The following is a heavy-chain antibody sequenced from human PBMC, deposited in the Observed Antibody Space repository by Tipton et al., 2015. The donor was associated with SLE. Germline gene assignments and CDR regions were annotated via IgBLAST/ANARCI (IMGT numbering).Heavy chain of an antibody. V-gene: IGHV3-9*01. CDR1: GFTFDDYA. D-gene: IGHD3-10*01. Sequence: SLRLSCAASGFTFDDYAMHWVRQAPGKGLEWVSGIGWNSGSIDYADSVKGRFTISRDDAKNSLYLQMNSLGAEDTALYFCAKGRGSLIYYYGMDVWGQGTTVTVSS. J-gene: IGHJ6*02. CDR2: IGWNSGSI. CDR3: AKGRGSLIYYYGMDV.